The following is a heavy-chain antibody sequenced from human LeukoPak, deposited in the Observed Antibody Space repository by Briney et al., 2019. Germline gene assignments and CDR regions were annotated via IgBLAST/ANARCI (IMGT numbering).Heavy chain of an antibody. V-gene: IGHV4-59*12. CDR1: GGSIRNYY. D-gene: IGHD4-23*01. CDR3: ARADTVVINYFDY. Sequence: SETLSLTCTVSGGSIRNYYWNWIRQPPGKGLEWIGYIYYSGNTNYNPPLKSRVTISVDTSKNQFSLNLSSVTAADTAVYYCARADTVVINYFDYWGQGTLVTVSS. J-gene: IGHJ4*02. CDR2: IYYSGNT.